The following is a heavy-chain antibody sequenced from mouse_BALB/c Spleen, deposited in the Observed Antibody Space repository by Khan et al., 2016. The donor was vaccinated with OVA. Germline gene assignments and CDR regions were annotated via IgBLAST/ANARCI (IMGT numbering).Heavy chain of an antibody. CDR3: AIGRYYGIYYDYWYFDV. Sequence: EVELVESGGGLVKPGGSLKLSCAASGFTFSSYAMSWVRQTPEKRLEWVASISRGGSTYYPDSVKGRFTISRDDARNILYLQMSSLRSEDTAMYYCAIGRYYGIYYDYWYFDVWGAGTTVTVSS. J-gene: IGHJ1*01. D-gene: IGHD1-1*01. V-gene: IGHV5-6-5*01. CDR1: GFTFSSYA. CDR2: ISRGGST.